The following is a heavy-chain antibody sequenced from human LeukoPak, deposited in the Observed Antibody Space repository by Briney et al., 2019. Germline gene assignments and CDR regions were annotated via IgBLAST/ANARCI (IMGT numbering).Heavy chain of an antibody. V-gene: IGHV4-34*01. J-gene: IGHJ4*02. CDR1: GGSFSGYY. D-gene: IGHD6-19*01. Sequence: SETLSLTCAVYGGSFSGYYWSWIRQPPGKGLEWIGEINHSGSTNYNPSLKSRVTISVDTSKNQFSLKLSSVTAADTAVYYCARRVLDWDGYSSGWPRGSYYFDYWGQGTLVTVSS. CDR2: INHSGST. CDR3: ARRVLDWDGYSSGWPRGSYYFDY.